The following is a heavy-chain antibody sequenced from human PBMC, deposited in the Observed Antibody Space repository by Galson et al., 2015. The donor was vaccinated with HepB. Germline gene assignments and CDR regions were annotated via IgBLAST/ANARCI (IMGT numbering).Heavy chain of an antibody. Sequence: SLRLSCAASGFTFSDYNMNWVRQAPGKGLEWVSCISGSSSYINYADSVKGRFTISRDNAKNFLYLQLNSLRAEDTAVYYCARYRGGELGFDPWGQGTLVTVSS. CDR3: ARYRGGELGFDP. D-gene: IGHD2-21*01. V-gene: IGHV3-21*01. CDR2: ISGSSSYI. J-gene: IGHJ5*02. CDR1: GFTFSDYN.